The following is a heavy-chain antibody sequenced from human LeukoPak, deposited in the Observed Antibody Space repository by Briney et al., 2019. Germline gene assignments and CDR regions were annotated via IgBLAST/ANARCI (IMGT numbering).Heavy chain of an antibody. D-gene: IGHD1-14*01. Sequence: GGALRLSCAASGFTFSGHWMSWVRQAPGKELEWVANINQGGSDKYYVDSVKGRFTISRDNANNLLYLQMNSLRGEDTAVYYCTRDRSRAEDDWGQGTLVTVS. V-gene: IGHV3-7*01. CDR3: TRDRSRAEDD. CDR2: INQGGSDK. CDR1: GFTFSGHW. J-gene: IGHJ4*02.